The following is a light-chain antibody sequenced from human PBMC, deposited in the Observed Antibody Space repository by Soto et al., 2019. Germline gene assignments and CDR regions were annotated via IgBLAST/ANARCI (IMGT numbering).Light chain of an antibody. CDR1: SSNIGNNP. V-gene: IGLV1-51*01. Sequence: QSVLTQPPSVSAAPGQKVTISYSGSSSNIGNNPVSWYQQLPGTAPKLLIYDSHERPSGIPDRFSGSKSGTSATLGITGLQTGDEADYYCGTWDSSLSSVVFGGGTKLTVL. CDR3: GTWDSSLSSVV. CDR2: DSH. J-gene: IGLJ2*01.